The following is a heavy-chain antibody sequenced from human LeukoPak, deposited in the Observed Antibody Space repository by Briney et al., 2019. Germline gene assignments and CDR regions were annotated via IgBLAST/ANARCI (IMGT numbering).Heavy chain of an antibody. CDR2: INHSGST. CDR3: ARGPDLGLLEVVIWAPSSYMDV. CDR1: GGSFSDYY. D-gene: IGHD3-3*01. V-gene: IGHV4-34*01. J-gene: IGHJ6*03. Sequence: MASETLSLTCAVYGGSFSDYYWSWIRQPPGKGLEWIGEINHSGSTNYNPSLKSRVTISVDTSKNQFSLKLSSVTAADTAVYYCARGPDLGLLEVVIWAPSSYMDVWGKGTTVTVSS.